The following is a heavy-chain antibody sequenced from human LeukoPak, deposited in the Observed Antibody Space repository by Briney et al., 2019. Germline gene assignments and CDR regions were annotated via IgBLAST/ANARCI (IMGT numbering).Heavy chain of an antibody. CDR3: ARVGSGWYGDY. CDR1: GDTFSNSA. Sequence: SVKVSCKASGDTFSNSAFSWVRQAPGQGLEWMGGIIPIFGTPNYAQKFQGRVTMTRDTSTSTVYMELSSLRSEDTAVYYCARVGSGWYGDYWGQGTLVTVSS. J-gene: IGHJ4*02. CDR2: IIPIFGTP. D-gene: IGHD6-19*01. V-gene: IGHV1-69*05.